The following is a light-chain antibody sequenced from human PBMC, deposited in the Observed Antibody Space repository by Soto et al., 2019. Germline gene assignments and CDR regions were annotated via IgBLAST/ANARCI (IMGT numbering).Light chain of an antibody. V-gene: IGKV3-20*01. CDR1: QTLTSNY. J-gene: IGKJ4*01. CDR2: GAS. Sequence: EVVLTQSPPGTLSLPPGEGAALSCRASQTLTSNYLAWFQQKPGQAPRLLIYGASSRATGIPDRFSASGSGTDFTLTINRLEPEDFAVYFCQQYDSPPFTFGGGTKVEIK. CDR3: QQYDSPPFT.